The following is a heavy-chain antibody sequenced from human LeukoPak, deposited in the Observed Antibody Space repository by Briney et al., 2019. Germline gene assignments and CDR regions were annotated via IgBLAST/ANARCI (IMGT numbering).Heavy chain of an antibody. V-gene: IGHV3-30*18. Sequence: PGRSMRLACAASGFTFGSYGMNCVRQAPGKVLEWVAGISYDGSNQNYVDSVKGRFTISRDNSKNSLYLKMNSLRAEDTAVYYCAKRAYCSSSGCTFDYWGQGTLVTVSS. CDR3: AKRAYCSSSGCTFDY. J-gene: IGHJ4*02. CDR1: GFTFGSYG. D-gene: IGHD2-2*01. CDR2: ISYDGSNQ.